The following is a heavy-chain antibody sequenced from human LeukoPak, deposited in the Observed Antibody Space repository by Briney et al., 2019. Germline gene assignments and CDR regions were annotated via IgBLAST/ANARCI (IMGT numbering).Heavy chain of an antibody. CDR3: ARHSGYALYNRFDP. CDR2: ISYSGST. Sequence: PSETLSLTCTVSGGSISSTNYYWAWNRQPPGKGLEWIGSISYSGSTYYNPSLKSRVTISVDTSKNQFSLRLSSVTAADTAVYYCARHSGYALYNRFDPWGQGTLVTVSS. V-gene: IGHV4-39*01. D-gene: IGHD5-12*01. CDR1: GGSISSTNYY. J-gene: IGHJ5*02.